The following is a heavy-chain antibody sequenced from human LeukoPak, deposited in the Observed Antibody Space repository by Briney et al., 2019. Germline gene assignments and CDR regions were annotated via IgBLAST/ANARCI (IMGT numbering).Heavy chain of an antibody. J-gene: IGHJ4*02. Sequence: ASVKVSCKASGYTFASYGISWVRQAPGQGLEWMGWISAYNGNTNYAQKLQGRVTMTTDTSTSTAYMELSSLRSEDTAVYYCATVVGYCSGGSCPTSDYWGQGTLVTVSS. D-gene: IGHD2-15*01. CDR1: GYTFASYG. V-gene: IGHV1-18*01. CDR3: ATVVGYCSGGSCPTSDY. CDR2: ISAYNGNT.